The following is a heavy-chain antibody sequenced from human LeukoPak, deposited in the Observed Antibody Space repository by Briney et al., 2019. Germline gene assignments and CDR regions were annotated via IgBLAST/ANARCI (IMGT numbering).Heavy chain of an antibody. CDR3: ARVNYGSGTHFDY. V-gene: IGHV1-2*04. CDR2: VNPKSGAT. Sequence: ASVKVSCKASGYTFTGYTVHWVRQAPGQGLDWMGWVNPKSGATNYAQKFKGWVTMTRDTSISTAYMELGRLTPDDTAVYYCARVNYGSGTHFDYWGQGTLVTVSS. D-gene: IGHD3-10*01. J-gene: IGHJ4*02. CDR1: GYTFTGYT.